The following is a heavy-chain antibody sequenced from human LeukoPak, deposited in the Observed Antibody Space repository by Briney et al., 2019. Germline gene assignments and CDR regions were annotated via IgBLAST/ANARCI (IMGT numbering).Heavy chain of an antibody. CDR1: GFTFSSYD. Sequence: PGGSLRLSCAASGFTFSSYDMSWVRQAPGKGLEWVSGIGGSGAGTYYADPVKGRFTISRDNSKNTLYLQMNSLRAEDAAVYYCAKLFRTSDYWGQGTLVTVSS. D-gene: IGHD1-1*01. CDR2: IGGSGAGT. V-gene: IGHV3-23*01. CDR3: AKLFRTSDY. J-gene: IGHJ4*02.